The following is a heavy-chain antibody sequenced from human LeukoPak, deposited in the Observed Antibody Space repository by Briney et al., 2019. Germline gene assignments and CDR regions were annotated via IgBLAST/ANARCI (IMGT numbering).Heavy chain of an antibody. D-gene: IGHD1-26*01. J-gene: IGHJ4*02. CDR3: AQRMVGAATRYFDY. CDR1: GFTFSSYA. CDR2: ISGSGSST. Sequence: GGSLRLSCAASGFTFSSYAMSWVRQAPGKGLEWVPTISGSGSSTYYADSVKGRFTISRDNSKNTLYLQMNSLSAEDTAVFYCAQRMVGAATRYFDYWGQGTLVTVSS. V-gene: IGHV3-23*01.